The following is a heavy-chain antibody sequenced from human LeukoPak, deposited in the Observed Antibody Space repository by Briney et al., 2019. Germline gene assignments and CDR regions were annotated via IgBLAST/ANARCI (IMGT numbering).Heavy chain of an antibody. CDR3: AKRYCSGGSCSNWFDP. CDR2: INPNSGGT. D-gene: IGHD2-15*01. Sequence: ASVKVSCKASGYTFTGYYMHWVRQAPGQGLEWMGWINPNSGGTNYAQKFQGRVTMTRDTSISTAYTELSRLRSDDTAVYYCAKRYCSGGSCSNWFDPWGQGTLVTVSS. V-gene: IGHV1-2*02. CDR1: GYTFTGYY. J-gene: IGHJ5*02.